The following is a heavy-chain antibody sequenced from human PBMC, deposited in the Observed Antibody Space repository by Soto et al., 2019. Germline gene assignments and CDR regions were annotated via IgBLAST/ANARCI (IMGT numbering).Heavy chain of an antibody. CDR1: GYTFTSYG. CDR3: VRRHVSATGIDWFEP. Sequence: ASVKVSCKASGYTFTSYGIHWVRQAPGQRLEWMGWINAANGDTKYSPKFQGRVTITRDTSASTAHMELSSLRSEDTAVYYCVRRHVSATGIDWFEPWGQGTLVTVS. CDR2: INAANGDT. D-gene: IGHD6-13*01. J-gene: IGHJ5*02. V-gene: IGHV1-3*01.